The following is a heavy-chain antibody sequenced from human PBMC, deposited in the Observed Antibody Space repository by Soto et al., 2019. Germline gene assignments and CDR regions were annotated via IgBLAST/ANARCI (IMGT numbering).Heavy chain of an antibody. V-gene: IGHV4-34*01. CDR3: ARLLMNTYYYYYYGMDV. CDR1: GGSFSGYY. J-gene: IGHJ6*02. Sequence: SETLSLTSAVYGGSFSGYYWSWIRQPPGKGLEWIGEINHSGSTNYNPSLKSRVTISVDTSKNQFSLKLSSVTAADTAVYYCARLLMNTYYYYYYGMDVWGQGTTVTVS. CDR2: INHSGST. D-gene: IGHD2-8*01.